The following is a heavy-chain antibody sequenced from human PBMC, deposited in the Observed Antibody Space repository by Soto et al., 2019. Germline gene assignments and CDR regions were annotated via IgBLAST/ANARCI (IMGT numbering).Heavy chain of an antibody. CDR3: ARVVRWFDP. CDR2: IYYSGST. V-gene: IGHV4-39*01. CDR1: GGSISSSSYY. D-gene: IGHD4-17*01. Sequence: QLQLQESGPGLVKPSETLSLTCTVSGGSISSSSYYWGWIRQPPGKGLEWIGSIYYSGSTYYNPSLKSRLIISVDTSKNPFSLKLSSVTAEDTSVYYCARVVRWFDPWGQGTLVTVSS. J-gene: IGHJ5*02.